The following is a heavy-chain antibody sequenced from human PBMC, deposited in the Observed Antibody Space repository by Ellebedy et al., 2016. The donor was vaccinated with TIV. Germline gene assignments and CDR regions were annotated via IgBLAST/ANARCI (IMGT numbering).Heavy chain of an antibody. V-gene: IGHV1-46*01. CDR1: GYTFTNYY. CDR2: INPSVGHT. Sequence: AASVKVSCKASGYTFTNYYIHWVRQAPGQGLEWMGVINPSVGHTTYAQKFQGRVTMTRDTSTSTIYMELSSLRFEDTAVYYCARAAAMTKVSSPSAYWGQGTLVTVSS. J-gene: IGHJ4*02. D-gene: IGHD4-17*01. CDR3: ARAAAMTKVSSPSAY.